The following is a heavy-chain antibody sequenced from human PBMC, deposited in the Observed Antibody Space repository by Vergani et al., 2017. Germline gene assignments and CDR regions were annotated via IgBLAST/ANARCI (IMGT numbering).Heavy chain of an antibody. CDR1: GFTFSGSA. J-gene: IGHJ6*04. CDR3: TRPYAYCSGGSCLSRLMDV. V-gene: IGHV3-73*01. Sequence: EVQLVESGGGLVQPGGSLKLSCAASGFTFSGSAMHWVRQASGKGLEWVGRIRSKANSYATAYAASVKGRFTISRDDSKNTAYLQMNSLKTEDTAVYYCTRPYAYCSGGSCLSRLMDVWGKGTTVTVSS. D-gene: IGHD2-15*01. CDR2: IRSKANSYAT.